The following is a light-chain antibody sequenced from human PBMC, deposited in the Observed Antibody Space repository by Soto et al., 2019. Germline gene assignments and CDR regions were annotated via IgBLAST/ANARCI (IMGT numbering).Light chain of an antibody. CDR3: QQYKDGAWT. J-gene: IGKJ1*01. CDR2: DAS. V-gene: IGKV1-5*01. CDR1: QSIDRY. Sequence: DIQLTQSPSTLSASVGDRVTVTCRASQSIDRYLAWYQQKPGKAPKLLVYDASTLEGGVPSSFSGSGSATEFMLTISSLQPDDFATYYCQQYKDGAWTFGQGTRVEIK.